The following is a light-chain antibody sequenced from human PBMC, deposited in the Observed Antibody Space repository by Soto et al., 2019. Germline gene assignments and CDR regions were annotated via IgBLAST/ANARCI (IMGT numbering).Light chain of an antibody. V-gene: IGKV1-5*01. CDR3: QQYNSYSRG. Sequence: DIQMTQSPSTLSASVGASFTITCRASQSISSWLAWYQQKPGKAPKLLIYDASSLESGVPSRFSGSGSGTEFTLTISSLQPDDFATYYCQQYNSYSRGVGQGTKVDIK. CDR2: DAS. CDR1: QSISSW. J-gene: IGKJ1*01.